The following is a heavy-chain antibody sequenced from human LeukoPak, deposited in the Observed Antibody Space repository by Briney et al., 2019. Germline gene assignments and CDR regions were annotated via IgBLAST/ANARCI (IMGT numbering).Heavy chain of an antibody. Sequence: GGSLRLSCAASGFTFSNAWMSWVRQAPGKGLEWVGRIKSKTDGGTTDYAAPVKGRFTISRDDSKNTLYLQMNSLKTEDTTVYXCTTILRIAAAGPFDYWGQGTLVTVSS. V-gene: IGHV3-15*01. D-gene: IGHD6-13*01. J-gene: IGHJ4*02. CDR1: GFTFSNAW. CDR3: TTILRIAAAGPFDY. CDR2: IKSKTDGGTT.